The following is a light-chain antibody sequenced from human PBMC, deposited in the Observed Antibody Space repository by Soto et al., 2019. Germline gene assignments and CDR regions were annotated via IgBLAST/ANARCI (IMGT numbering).Light chain of an antibody. Sequence: DIQMTPPPSSLTASVGDIATITCRTSQTILNFLYWYQLKPGQAPKIVIYAASNLVSGGPSRFRGRWSGTEFTLTTSSLQPEDLATYFCQQCYSSSWTFGQGTNLEI. CDR2: AAS. CDR1: QTILNF. CDR3: QQCYSSSWT. J-gene: IGKJ1*01. V-gene: IGKV1-39*01.